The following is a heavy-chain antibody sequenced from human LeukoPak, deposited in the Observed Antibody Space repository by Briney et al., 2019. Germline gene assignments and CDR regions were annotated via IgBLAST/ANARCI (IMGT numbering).Heavy chain of an antibody. CDR1: GGSISSYY. CDR2: IYYSGST. CDR3: ARVVTVRGVITQGYFDY. V-gene: IGHV4-59*06. Sequence: SETLSLTCTVSGGSISSYYWSWIRQPPGKGLEWIGYIYYSGSTYYNPSLKSRVTISVDTSKNQFSLKLSSVTAADTAVYYCARVVTVRGVITQGYFDYWGQGTLVTVSS. D-gene: IGHD3-10*01. J-gene: IGHJ4*02.